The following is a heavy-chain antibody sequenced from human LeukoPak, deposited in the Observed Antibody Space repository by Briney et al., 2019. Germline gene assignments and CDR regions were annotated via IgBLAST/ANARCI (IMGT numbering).Heavy chain of an antibody. V-gene: IGHV5-51*01. Sequence: GESLKISCKGPGYSFTSFWIGWVRQIPGKGLEWMGIIYPGDSDTKYSPSFQGQVTLSVDKSITTAYLQWSSLKASDTAMYYCARQASAASDYWGQGTLVTVSS. CDR3: ARQASAASDY. CDR1: GYSFTSFW. CDR2: IYPGDSDT. D-gene: IGHD6-13*01. J-gene: IGHJ4*02.